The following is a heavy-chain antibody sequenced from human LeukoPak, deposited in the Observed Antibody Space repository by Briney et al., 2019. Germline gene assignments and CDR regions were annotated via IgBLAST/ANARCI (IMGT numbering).Heavy chain of an antibody. D-gene: IGHD6-19*01. V-gene: IGHV4-39*01. Sequence: SETLSLTCSVSGGSISSGHYYWAWIRQPPGKGLQWIGSIYYSGTTYNNPSLKSRVTISVDTSKNQFSLKLSSVTAADTAVYYCARPQYSSGWYVYWGQGTLVTVSS. CDR1: GGSISSGHYY. J-gene: IGHJ4*02. CDR3: ARPQYSSGWYVY. CDR2: IYYSGTT.